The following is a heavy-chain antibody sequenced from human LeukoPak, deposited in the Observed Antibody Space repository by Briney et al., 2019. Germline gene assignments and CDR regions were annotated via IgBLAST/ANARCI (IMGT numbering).Heavy chain of an antibody. D-gene: IGHD2-2*01. CDR3: ARGCGSSPYCYSFDY. Sequence: GGSLRLSCAASGFTFSSYWMSWVRQAPGKGLEYVSAIPTNGGGTYYANSVRGRFTISRDNSKDTLYLQMGSLRAEDTAVYYCARGCGSSPYCYSFDYWGQGILVTVSS. CDR2: IPTNGGGT. J-gene: IGHJ4*02. V-gene: IGHV3-64*01. CDR1: GFTFSSYW.